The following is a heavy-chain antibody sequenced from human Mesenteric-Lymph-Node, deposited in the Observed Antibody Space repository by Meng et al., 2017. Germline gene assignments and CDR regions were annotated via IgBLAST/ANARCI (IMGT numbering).Heavy chain of an antibody. J-gene: IGHJ4*02. CDR2: IYYSGST. D-gene: IGHD6-13*01. CDR1: GGSISSYY. CDR3: ARADELAAAETFDY. V-gene: IGHV4-59*12. Sequence: SETLSLTCTVSGGSISSYYWSWIRQPPGKGLEWIGYIYYSGSTNYNPSLKSRVTISVDTSKNQFSLKLNSVTPEDTAVYYCARADELAAAETFDYWGQGTLVTVSS.